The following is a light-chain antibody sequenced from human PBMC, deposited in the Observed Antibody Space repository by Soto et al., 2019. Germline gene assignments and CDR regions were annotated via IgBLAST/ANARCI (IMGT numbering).Light chain of an antibody. CDR1: QNVASSY. J-gene: IGKJ1*01. V-gene: IGKV3-20*01. Sequence: EIVLTQSPGTLSLSPGERATLSCRASQNVASSYLAWYQQKPGQAPRLLIYGSSIRGAGIPDRFSGSGSGTDFTLTISRLDPEDFAVYFCQQYGSSPRTLGQ. CDR2: GSS. CDR3: QQYGSSPRT.